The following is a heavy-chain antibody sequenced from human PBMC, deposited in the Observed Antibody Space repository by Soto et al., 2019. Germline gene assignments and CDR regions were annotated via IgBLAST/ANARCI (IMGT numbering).Heavy chain of an antibody. J-gene: IGHJ4*02. D-gene: IGHD3-16*01. CDR1: GFAFNSYA. V-gene: IGHV3-30-3*01. CDR2: ISYDGSEK. Sequence: QVHLVESGGRVVQPGTSLRLSCAGSGFAFNSYAIHWVRQAPGKGLEWVAVISYDGSEKYFADSVKGRFTISRDNSKNTIFLQMQSLRVEDTAVYYCARDLGGLRFWGLDYWGQGTLVAVSS. CDR3: ARDLGGLRFWGLDY.